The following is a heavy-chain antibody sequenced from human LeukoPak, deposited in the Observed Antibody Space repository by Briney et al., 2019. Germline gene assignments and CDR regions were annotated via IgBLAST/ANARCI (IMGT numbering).Heavy chain of an antibody. J-gene: IGHJ4*02. CDR1: GYSFTSYW. CDR2: IYPGDSDT. D-gene: IGHD4-17*01. CDR3: ARGEGGDDYGDYHDY. Sequence: KPGESLQISCKGSGYSFTSYWIGWVRQMPGKGLEWMGIIYPGDSDTRYSPSFQGQVTISADKSISTAYLQWSNLKASDTAMYYCARGEGGDDYGDYHDYWGQGTLVTVSS. V-gene: IGHV5-51*01.